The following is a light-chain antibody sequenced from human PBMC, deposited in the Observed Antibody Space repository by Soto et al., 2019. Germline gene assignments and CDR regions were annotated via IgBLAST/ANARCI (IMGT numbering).Light chain of an antibody. CDR1: QYINTR. V-gene: IGKV3D-15*03. Sequence: MTQSPSSLSASTGDRVTLSCRASQYINTRLAWYQHRPGQAPRLLIYQASLRAAGIPARFSASGSGTDFTLTISDVQPEDFALYYCHQRQSWPRTFGQGTKVDI. CDR2: QAS. CDR3: HQRQSWPRT. J-gene: IGKJ1*01.